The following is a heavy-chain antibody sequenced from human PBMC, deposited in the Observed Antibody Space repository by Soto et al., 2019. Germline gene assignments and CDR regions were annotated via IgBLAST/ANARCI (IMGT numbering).Heavy chain of an antibody. Sequence: PGGSLRLSCAASGFTFSNAWMNWVRQAPGKGLEWVGRIKSKTDGGTTDYAAPVKGRFTISRDDSKNTLYLQMNSLKTEDTAVYYCTTAGGLGRYDILTGYYSGVDYWGQGTLVTVSS. CDR1: GFTFSNAW. CDR3: TTAGGLGRYDILTGYYSGVDY. V-gene: IGHV3-15*07. J-gene: IGHJ4*02. CDR2: IKSKTDGGTT. D-gene: IGHD3-9*01.